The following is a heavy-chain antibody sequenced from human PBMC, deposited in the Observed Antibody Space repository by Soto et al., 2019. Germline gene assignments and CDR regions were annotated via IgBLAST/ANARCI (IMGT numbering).Heavy chain of an antibody. J-gene: IGHJ3*02. CDR3: ARDRDYGAFDI. Sequence: GGSLRLSCAASGFTFSSYEMNWVRQAPGKGLEWVSYISSSGSTIYYADSVKGRFTISRDNAKNSLYLQMNSLRAEDTAVYYCARDRDYGAFDIWGQGTMVTVSS. CDR2: ISSSGSTI. D-gene: IGHD4-17*01. V-gene: IGHV3-48*03. CDR1: GFTFSSYE.